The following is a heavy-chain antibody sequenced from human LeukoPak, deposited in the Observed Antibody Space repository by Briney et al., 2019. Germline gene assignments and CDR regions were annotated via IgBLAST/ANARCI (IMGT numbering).Heavy chain of an antibody. CDR3: ARGGKSYYDYVWGSYRLNWFDP. D-gene: IGHD3-16*02. J-gene: IGHJ5*02. Sequence: PSETLSLTYAVYGGSFSGYYWSWIRQPPGKGLEWIGEINHSGSTNYNPSLKSRVTISVDTSKNQFSLKLSSVTAADTAVYYCARGGKSYYDYVWGSYRLNWFDPWGQGTLVTVSS. V-gene: IGHV4-34*01. CDR1: GGSFSGYY. CDR2: INHSGST.